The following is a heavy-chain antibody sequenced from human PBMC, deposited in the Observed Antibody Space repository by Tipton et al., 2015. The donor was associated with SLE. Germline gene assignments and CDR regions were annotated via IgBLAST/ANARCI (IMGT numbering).Heavy chain of an antibody. J-gene: IGHJ4*02. CDR1: GGSISSDNSF. CDR3: ARDSPGDFDWFDAFDI. CDR2: IYYSGST. Sequence: LRLSCTVSGGSISSDNSFWTWIRQVPGEGLEWIGNIYYSGSTYYNPSLKSRLTISLDTSTNQFSLNLNSVTAADTAMYYCARDSPGDFDWFDAFDIWGQGTLVTVSS. D-gene: IGHD3-9*01. V-gene: IGHV4-31*02.